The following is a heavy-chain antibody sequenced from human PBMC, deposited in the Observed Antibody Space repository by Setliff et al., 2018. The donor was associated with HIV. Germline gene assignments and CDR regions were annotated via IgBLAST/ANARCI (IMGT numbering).Heavy chain of an antibody. CDR3: ARDEWELLGYWFDP. CDR1: GGSFSGYF. J-gene: IGHJ5*02. CDR2: INHSGST. V-gene: IGHV4-34*01. D-gene: IGHD1-26*01. Sequence: PSETLSLTCAVYGGSFSGYFWSWIRQPPGKGLEWIGAINHSGSTNYNPSLKSRVTISVDTSKNQFSLKLSSVTAADTAVYYCARDEWELLGYWFDPWGQGILVTVS.